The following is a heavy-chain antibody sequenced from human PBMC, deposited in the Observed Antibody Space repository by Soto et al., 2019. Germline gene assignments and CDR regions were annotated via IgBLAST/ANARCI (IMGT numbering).Heavy chain of an antibody. CDR1: GFTFSSYS. Sequence: EVQLVESGGGLVQPGGSLRLSCAASGFTFSSYSMNWVRQAPGKGLEWVSYISSSSSTIYYADSVKGRFTISRDNAKNSLYLQMTSLRDEDTAVYYCARDRGAAGFYYYYGMDVWGQGTTVTVSS. V-gene: IGHV3-48*02. D-gene: IGHD6-13*01. CDR2: ISSSSSTI. J-gene: IGHJ6*02. CDR3: ARDRGAAGFYYYYGMDV.